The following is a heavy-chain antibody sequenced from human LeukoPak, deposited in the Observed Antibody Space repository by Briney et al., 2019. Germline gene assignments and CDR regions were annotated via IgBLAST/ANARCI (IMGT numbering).Heavy chain of an antibody. CDR2: INPSGGST. Sequence: ASVKVSCKASGYTFTSYYMHWVRQAPGQGLEWMGIINPSGGSTSYAQKFQGRVTMTRDTSISTAYMELSSLRSEDTAVYYCARATNRRVRGVIIGYWGQGTLVTVSS. CDR3: ARATNRRVRGVIIGY. J-gene: IGHJ4*02. D-gene: IGHD3-10*01. CDR1: GYTFTSYY. V-gene: IGHV1-46*01.